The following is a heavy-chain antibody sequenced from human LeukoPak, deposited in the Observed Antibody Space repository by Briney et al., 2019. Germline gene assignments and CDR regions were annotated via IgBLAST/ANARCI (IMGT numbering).Heavy chain of an antibody. CDR1: GYSFTSYW. CDR2: IYFGDSHT. Sequence: GESLKISCKGSGYSFTSYWIGWVRQMPGKGLEWMGIIYFGDSHTRYSPSFQGQVTISADKSISTAYLQWSSLKASDTAMYYCARHQYSGTCYNAFDIWGQGTLVTVSS. J-gene: IGHJ3*02. D-gene: IGHD1-26*01. V-gene: IGHV5-51*01. CDR3: ARHQYSGTCYNAFDI.